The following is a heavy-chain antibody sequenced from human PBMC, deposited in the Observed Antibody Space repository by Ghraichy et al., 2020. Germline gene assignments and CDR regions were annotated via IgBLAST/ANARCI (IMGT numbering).Heavy chain of an antibody. D-gene: IGHD6-13*01. CDR2: VRNDGNNK. V-gene: IGHV3-30*02. J-gene: IGHJ4*02. CDR1: GFTFSNFG. CDR3: AKWGYISSWYVLDY. Sequence: GSLRLSCAASGFTFSNFGYHWVRQAPGKGLEWLAFVRNDGNNKQYADSVKGRFTISKDNSKSTVHLQMNSLRPEDTAVYYCAKWGYISSWYVLDYWGQGALVTVSS.